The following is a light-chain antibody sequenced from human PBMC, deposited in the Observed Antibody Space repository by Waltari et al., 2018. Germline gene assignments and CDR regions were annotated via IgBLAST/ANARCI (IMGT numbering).Light chain of an antibody. CDR2: AAS. J-gene: IGKJ4*01. Sequence: DIQMTQSPSSVSASVGDRATISYRESHDISSYLAWYQQEPGKAPKLLIYAASSLLSGVPSRFSGSGSGTDFTLTISSLQPDDSATYYCQQGKTFPLTFGGGTKVEI. V-gene: IGKV1-12*01. CDR1: HDISSY. CDR3: QQGKTFPLT.